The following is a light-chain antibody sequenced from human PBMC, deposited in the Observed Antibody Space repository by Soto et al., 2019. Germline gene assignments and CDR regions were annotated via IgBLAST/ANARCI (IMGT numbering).Light chain of an antibody. V-gene: IGLV2-8*01. CDR2: EVS. CDR1: SGDVGGYNF. J-gene: IGLJ2*01. Sequence: QSALTQPPSASGSPGKSVTISGPGTSGDVGGYNFVSWYQQPPGKAPKLMIYEVSERPSGVPDRFSGSKSGNTASLTVSGLQAEDEADYYCSSYAGSNIVVFGGGTKLTVL. CDR3: SSYAGSNIVV.